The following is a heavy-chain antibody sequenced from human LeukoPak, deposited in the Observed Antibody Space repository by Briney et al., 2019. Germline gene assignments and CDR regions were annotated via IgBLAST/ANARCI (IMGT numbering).Heavy chain of an antibody. V-gene: IGHV3-21*04. CDR1: RFTFSTYS. J-gene: IGHJ4*02. CDR2: IDSTSTYI. Sequence: PGGSLRLSCAASRFTFSTYSMNWVRQAPGKGLEWVSSIDSTSTYIYYADSVKGRFTTSRDNAKNSLYLQMDSLRAEGTAVYYCARDSLVGSTTPVFDYWGQGTLVTVSS. D-gene: IGHD1-26*01. CDR3: ARDSLVGSTTPVFDY.